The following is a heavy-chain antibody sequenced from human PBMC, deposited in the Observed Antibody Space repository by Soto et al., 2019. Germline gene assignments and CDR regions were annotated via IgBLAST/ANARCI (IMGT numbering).Heavy chain of an antibody. J-gene: IGHJ6*02. Sequence: PSGTLSLPRTVSGVSISSYYLGGIPEPPGKGLEWITYIYYSGSTNYNPSLKSRVTISVDTSKNQFSLKLSSVTAADTAVYYCAGSGYYHNSGMDVWGLGTTVTVSS. D-gene: IGHD3-22*01. V-gene: IGHV4-59*12. CDR1: GVSISSYY. CDR2: IYYSGST. CDR3: AGSGYYHNSGMDV.